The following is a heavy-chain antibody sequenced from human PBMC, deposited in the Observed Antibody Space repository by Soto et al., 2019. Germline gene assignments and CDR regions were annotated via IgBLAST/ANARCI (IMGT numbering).Heavy chain of an antibody. V-gene: IGHV3-53*01. CDR1: GFSVSATS. Sequence: PGGSLRLSCVVSGFSVSATSIFWVRQATGKGLGWVSLMHRGGTTDNADSVKGRFTTSRDKSKNTLYPHMNGLRVEDTAVYYCARVNTTLVDHFDCWGQGTLVTVSS. J-gene: IGHJ4*02. D-gene: IGHD5-18*01. CDR3: ARVNTTLVDHFDC. CDR2: MHRGGTT.